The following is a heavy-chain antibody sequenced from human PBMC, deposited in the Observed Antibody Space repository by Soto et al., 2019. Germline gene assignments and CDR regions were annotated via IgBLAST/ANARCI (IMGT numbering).Heavy chain of an antibody. Sequence: QLQLQESGPGLVKPSETLSLTCTVSGGSISSSSYYWGWIRQPPGKGLEWIGSISYSGSTYYSPSLKRRVTISVDTSKNQFSLKLSSVTAADTAVYYCARGNDFWSGYFPRNYYYYYMDVWGKGTTVTVSS. J-gene: IGHJ6*03. D-gene: IGHD3-3*01. V-gene: IGHV4-39*01. CDR2: ISYSGST. CDR3: ARGNDFWSGYFPRNYYYYYMDV. CDR1: GGSISSSSYY.